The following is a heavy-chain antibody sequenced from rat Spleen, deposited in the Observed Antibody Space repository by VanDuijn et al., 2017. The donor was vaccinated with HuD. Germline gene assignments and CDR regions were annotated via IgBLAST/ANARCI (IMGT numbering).Heavy chain of an antibody. D-gene: IGHD1-6*01. CDR1: GITFNNFW. J-gene: IGHJ2*01. Sequence: EVQLVESDGGLVQPGRSLKLSCVASGITFNNFWMSWIRQAPGKGLEWVASISNTGGSIYYPDSVKGRFTISRDNAKSTLYLQMNSLRSGDTATYYCTTWDYYNNRFDYWGQGVMVTVSS. CDR2: ISNTGGSI. CDR3: TTWDYYNNRFDY. V-gene: IGHV5-31*01.